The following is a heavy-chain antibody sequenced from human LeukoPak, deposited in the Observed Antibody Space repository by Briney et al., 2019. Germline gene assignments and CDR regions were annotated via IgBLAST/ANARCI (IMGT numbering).Heavy chain of an antibody. Sequence: GGSLRLSCAASGFTFSSYGMHWVRQAPGKGLEWVAVISYDGSNKYYADSVKGRFTISRDNSKNTLYLQMNSLRAEDTAVYYCAKPITMIVVVIYMAPWWFGPWGQGTLVTVSS. CDR1: GFTFSSYG. D-gene: IGHD3-22*01. V-gene: IGHV3-30*18. CDR2: ISYDGSNK. J-gene: IGHJ5*02. CDR3: AKPITMIVVVIYMAPWWFGP.